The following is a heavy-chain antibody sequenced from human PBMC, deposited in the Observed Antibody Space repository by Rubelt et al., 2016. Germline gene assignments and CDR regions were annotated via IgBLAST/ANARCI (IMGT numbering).Heavy chain of an antibody. J-gene: IGHJ4*02. D-gene: IGHD3-3*01. Sequence: QVQLQQWGAGLLKPSETLSLTCAVYGGSFSGYYWSWIRQPPGKGLEWIGRIYTSGSTNYNPSLTSRVTMSVDTSKNQFSLNLSSVTAADTAVYYCARDSRGYDFWSSWGQGTLVTVS. V-gene: IGHV4-59*10. CDR3: ARDSRGYDFWSS. CDR1: GGSFSGYY. CDR2: IYTSGST.